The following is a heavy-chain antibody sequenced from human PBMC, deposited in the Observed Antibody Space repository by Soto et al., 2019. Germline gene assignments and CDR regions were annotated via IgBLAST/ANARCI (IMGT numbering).Heavy chain of an antibody. CDR3: AYRSVVHGGFDY. J-gene: IGHJ4*02. Sequence: QITLKESGPTLVKPTQTLTLTCTFSGFSLSTNVVSVGWIRQPPGKALEWLALIYWDGETRYSPSLEGRLTITKDTSKSQVVLTMTNMDPVDTATYYCAYRSVVHGGFDYWGQGTLVTVSS. V-gene: IGHV2-5*02. D-gene: IGHD2-21*01. CDR1: GFSLSTNVVS. CDR2: IYWDGET.